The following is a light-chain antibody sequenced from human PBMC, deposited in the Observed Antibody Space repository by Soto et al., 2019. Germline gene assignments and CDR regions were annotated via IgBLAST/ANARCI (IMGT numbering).Light chain of an antibody. Sequence: QPVLTQSPSASASLGASVKLTCTLSSGHSSYAIAWHQQQPEKGPRYLMKLNSDGSHRKGDGIPDRFSGSSSGAEHYLTISSLQSEDEADYYCQTWGTCIGVFGGGTKLTVL. J-gene: IGLJ2*01. CDR2: LNSDGSH. CDR1: SGHSSYA. V-gene: IGLV4-69*01. CDR3: QTWGTCIGV.